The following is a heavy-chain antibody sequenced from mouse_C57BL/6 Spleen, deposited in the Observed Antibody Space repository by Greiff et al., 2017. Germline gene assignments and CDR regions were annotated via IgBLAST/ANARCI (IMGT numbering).Heavy chain of an antibody. CDR3: ARGADYGTYDMDY. V-gene: IGHV14-3*01. CDR1: GFNIKNSY. D-gene: IGHD2-1*01. J-gene: IGHJ4*01. Sequence: VQLQQSVAELVRPGASVKLSCTASGFNIKNSYMHWVKQRPEQGLEWIGRIDPANGNTKYATKFQGKATITADTSSSTAYLQLSSLTSEDAAIYYCARGADYGTYDMDYWGQGASVAVSS. CDR2: IDPANGNT.